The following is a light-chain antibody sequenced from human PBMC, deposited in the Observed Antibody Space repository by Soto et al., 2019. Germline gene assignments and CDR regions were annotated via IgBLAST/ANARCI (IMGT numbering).Light chain of an antibody. J-gene: IGLJ2*01. CDR1: SGHRSYT. Sequence: QSVLTQSPSASASLGASGKLTCTMSSGHRSYTIAWHQQLPEKGPRYLMTLNSDGSHRKGDGIPDRFSGSSSGAERYLIISRLQSEDEADYSCQTWGTGSVVFGGGTQVTVL. V-gene: IGLV4-69*01. CDR2: LNSDGSH. CDR3: QTWGTGSVV.